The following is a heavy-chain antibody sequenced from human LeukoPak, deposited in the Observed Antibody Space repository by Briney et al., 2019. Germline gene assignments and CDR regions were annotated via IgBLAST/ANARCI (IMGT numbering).Heavy chain of an antibody. Sequence: GASVKVSCKASGGTFSSYAISWVRQAPGQGLEWMGRIIPILGIANYAQKFQGRVTITADKSTSTAYMELSSLRSDDTAVYYCARGSAESYDFWSGYLNWFDPWGQGTLVTVSS. J-gene: IGHJ5*02. CDR2: IIPILGIA. D-gene: IGHD3-3*01. V-gene: IGHV1-69*04. CDR1: GGTFSSYA. CDR3: ARGSAESYDFWSGYLNWFDP.